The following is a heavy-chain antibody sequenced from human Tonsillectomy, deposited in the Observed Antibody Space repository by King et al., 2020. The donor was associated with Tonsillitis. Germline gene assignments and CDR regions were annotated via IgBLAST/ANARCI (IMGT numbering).Heavy chain of an antibody. CDR1: GDSISSSSDY. J-gene: IGHJ4*02. V-gene: IGHV4-39*07. CDR2: IYYSGST. CDR3: ARTQKGEYYFDY. Sequence: QLQESSPGLVKPSETLSLTCTVSGDSISSSSDYWGWIRQPPGKGLEWIGSIYYSGSTYYNPSLKSRVSISVDTSKNRFSLKLSSVTAADTAVYYCARTQKGEYYFDYWGQGTLVTVSS.